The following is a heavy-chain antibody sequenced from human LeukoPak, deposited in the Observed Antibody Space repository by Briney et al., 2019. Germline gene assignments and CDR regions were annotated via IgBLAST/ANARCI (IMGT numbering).Heavy chain of an antibody. CDR3: AVDYYGSGSRGDFDY. Sequence: PSQTLSLTCTVSGGSISSGDCYWSWIRQPPGKGLEWIGYIYYSGSTYYNPSLKSRVTISVDTSKNQFSLKLSSVTAADTAVYYCAVDYYGSGSRGDFDYWGQGTLVTVSS. CDR1: GGSISSGDCY. J-gene: IGHJ4*02. V-gene: IGHV4-30-4*08. CDR2: IYYSGST. D-gene: IGHD3-10*01.